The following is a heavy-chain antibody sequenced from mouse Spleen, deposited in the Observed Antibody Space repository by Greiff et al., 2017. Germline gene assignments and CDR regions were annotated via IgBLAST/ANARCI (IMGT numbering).Heavy chain of an antibody. CDR3: ARGAYYSYYSYDGDWYFDV. J-gene: IGHJ1*01. D-gene: IGHD2-12*01. Sequence: EVKLMESGGGLVKPGGSLKLSCAASGFTFSSYTMSWVRQTPAKRLEWVATISSGGGNTYYPDSVKGRFTISRDNARNTLYLQMSSLRSEDTAMYYCARGAYYSYYSYDGDWYFDVWGAGTTVTVSS. V-gene: IGHV5-9*04. CDR1: GFTFSSYT. CDR2: ISSGGGNT.